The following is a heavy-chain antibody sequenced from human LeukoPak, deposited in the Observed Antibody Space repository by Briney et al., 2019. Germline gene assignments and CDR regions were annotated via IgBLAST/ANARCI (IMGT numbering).Heavy chain of an antibody. CDR1: GGSISSSSYY. CDR3: ARLYGSGSFQYFDY. CDR2: IYYSGST. D-gene: IGHD3-10*01. V-gene: IGHV4-61*05. J-gene: IGHJ4*02. Sequence: SETLSLTCTVSGGSISSSSYYWGWIRQPPGKGLEWIGYIYYSGSTNYNPSLKSRVTISVDTSKNQFSLKLSSVTAADTAVYYCARLYGSGSFQYFDYWGQGTLVTVSS.